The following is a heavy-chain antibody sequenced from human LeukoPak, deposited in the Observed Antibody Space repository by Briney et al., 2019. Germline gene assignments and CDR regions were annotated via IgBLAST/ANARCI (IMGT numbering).Heavy chain of an antibody. CDR2: IYYSGST. Sequence: PSETLSLTCTVPGDSIRSYYWSWIRQPPGKGLEWIGYIYYSGSTNYNPSLKSRVTISADTSKNQFSLKLSSVTAADTAMYYCARRGYSSGWYYFDYWGQGALVTVAS. CDR3: ARRGYSSGWYYFDY. V-gene: IGHV4-59*08. D-gene: IGHD6-19*01. CDR1: GDSIRSYY. J-gene: IGHJ4*02.